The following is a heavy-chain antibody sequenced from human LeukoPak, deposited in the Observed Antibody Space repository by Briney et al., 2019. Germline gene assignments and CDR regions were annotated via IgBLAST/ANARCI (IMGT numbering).Heavy chain of an antibody. D-gene: IGHD3-16*01. CDR1: GGSISSYY. CDR3: ARHLGPKTEADI. Sequence: SETLSLTCTVSGGSISSYYWSWIRQPPGKGLEWIGYINYSGSTNYNPSLKSRVTISVDTSKNQFSLKLSSVTAADTAVYYCARHLGPKTEADIWGQGTLVTVSS. V-gene: IGHV4-59*08. J-gene: IGHJ4*02. CDR2: INYSGST.